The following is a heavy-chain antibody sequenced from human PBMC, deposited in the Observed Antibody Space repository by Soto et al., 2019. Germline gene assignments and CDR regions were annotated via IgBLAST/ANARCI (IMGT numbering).Heavy chain of an antibody. V-gene: IGHV1-3*01. D-gene: IGHD3-10*01. J-gene: IGHJ3*01. Sequence: ASVKVSCKGSGYTFNIYAMHWVRQAPGQRLEWMGWINVGNGNTKYVQKFQGRVTMTTDTSTSTAYMELRSLRSDDTAVYYCARDFYYGSGSYPWGQGTMVTVSS. CDR2: INVGNGNT. CDR1: GYTFNIYA. CDR3: ARDFYYGSGSYP.